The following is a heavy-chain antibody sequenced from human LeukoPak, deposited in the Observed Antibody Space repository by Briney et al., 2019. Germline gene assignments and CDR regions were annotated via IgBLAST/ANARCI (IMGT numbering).Heavy chain of an antibody. J-gene: IGHJ6*02. Sequence: ASVKVSCKASGYTFTSYDINWVRQATGQGLEWMGWMNPNSGNTGYAQKFQGRVTMTEDTSTDTAYMELSSLRSEDTAVYYCATEGIAARVYYYGMDVWGQGTTVTVSS. CDR2: MNPNSGNT. CDR1: GYTFTSYD. V-gene: IGHV1-8*01. D-gene: IGHD6-13*01. CDR3: ATEGIAARVYYYGMDV.